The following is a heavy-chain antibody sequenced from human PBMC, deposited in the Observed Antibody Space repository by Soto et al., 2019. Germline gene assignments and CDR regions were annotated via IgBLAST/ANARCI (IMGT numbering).Heavy chain of an antibody. CDR1: GFTFSIYG. CDR3: AKGVAVAGITGFD. J-gene: IGHJ4*02. Sequence: GGSLRLSCAASGFTFSIYGMHWVRHAPGKGLEWVAVISYDGSNKYYVDSVKGRFTISRDNSKNTLYLQMNSLRAEDTAVYYCAKGVAVAGITGFDWGQGTLVTVSS. D-gene: IGHD6-19*01. CDR2: ISYDGSNK. V-gene: IGHV3-30*18.